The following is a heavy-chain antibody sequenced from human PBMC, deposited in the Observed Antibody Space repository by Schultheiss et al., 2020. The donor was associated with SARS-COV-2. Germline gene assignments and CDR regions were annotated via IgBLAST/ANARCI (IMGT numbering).Heavy chain of an antibody. CDR1: GYTFTSYD. J-gene: IGHJ6*02. CDR3: ARARKDITMIVVVIPHYYYGMDV. D-gene: IGHD3-22*01. CDR2: INPNSGGT. V-gene: IGHV1-2*04. Sequence: ASVKVSCKASGYTFTSYDINWVRQATGQGLEWMGWINPNSGGTNYAQKFQGWVTMTRDTSISTAYMELSRPRSEDTAVYYCARARKDITMIVVVIPHYYYGMDVWGQGTTVTVSS.